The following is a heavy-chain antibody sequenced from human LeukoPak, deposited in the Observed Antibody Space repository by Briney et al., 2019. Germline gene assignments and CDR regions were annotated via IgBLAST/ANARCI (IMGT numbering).Heavy chain of an antibody. CDR1: GFTFSSYD. Sequence: PGGSLRLSCAASGFTFSSYDMHWVRQATGKGLEWVSAIGTAGDTYYPGSVKGRFTISRENAKNSLYLQMNSLRAGDTAVYYCARPQGGGGGGDFDYWGQGTLVTVSS. D-gene: IGHD1-26*01. CDR2: IGTAGDT. J-gene: IGHJ4*02. V-gene: IGHV3-13*01. CDR3: ARPQGGGGGGDFDY.